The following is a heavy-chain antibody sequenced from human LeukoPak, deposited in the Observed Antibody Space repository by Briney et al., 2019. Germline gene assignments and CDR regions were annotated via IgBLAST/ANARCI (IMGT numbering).Heavy chain of an antibody. CDR3: AREGVATISGALDY. D-gene: IGHD5-12*01. V-gene: IGHV1-69*06. CDR1: GGTFSSYA. Sequence: SVKVSCKASGGTFSSYAISWVRQAPGQGLEWMGGIIPIFGTANYAQKFQGRVTITSDKSTSTAYMELSSLRSEDTAVYYCAREGVATISGALDYWGQGTLVTVSS. CDR2: IIPIFGTA. J-gene: IGHJ4*02.